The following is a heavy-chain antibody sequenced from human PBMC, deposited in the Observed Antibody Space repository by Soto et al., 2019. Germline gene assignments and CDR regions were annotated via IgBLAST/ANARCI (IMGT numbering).Heavy chain of an antibody. D-gene: IGHD3-3*01. Sequence: GGSLRLSCAASGFTFSSYAMSWVRQAPGKGLEWVSAISGSGGSTYYADSWKGRFTISRDNSKNTLYLQMNSLRAEDTAVYYCAKDPYDFWSGYSYPNWFDPWGQGTLVTVSS. J-gene: IGHJ5*02. CDR3: AKDPYDFWSGYSYPNWFDP. CDR1: GFTFSSYA. V-gene: IGHV3-23*01. CDR2: ISGSGGST.